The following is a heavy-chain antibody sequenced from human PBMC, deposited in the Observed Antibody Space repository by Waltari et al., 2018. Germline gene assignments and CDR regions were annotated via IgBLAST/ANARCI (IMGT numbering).Heavy chain of an antibody. V-gene: IGHV3-48*01. J-gene: IGHJ4*02. CDR2: ISSIISTI. CDR1: GFTFSSSS. Sequence: EVQMVESGGGLVRPGGSLGLSCAASGFTFSSSSMNWVRQAPGKGLEWVSYISSIISTIYYADSVKGRFTISRDNAKNSLYLQMNSLRAEDTAVYYCARDPDLDYWGQGTLVTVSS. CDR3: ARDPDLDY.